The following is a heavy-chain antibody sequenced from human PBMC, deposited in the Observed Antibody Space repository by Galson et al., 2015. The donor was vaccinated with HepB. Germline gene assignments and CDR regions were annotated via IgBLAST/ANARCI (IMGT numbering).Heavy chain of an antibody. CDR2: ISSSSSTI. V-gene: IGHV3-48*01. Sequence: SLRLSCAASGFTFSSYSMNWVRQAPGKGLEWVSYISSSSSTIYYADSVKGRFTISRDNAKNSLYLQMNSLRAEDTAVYYCARDNVEYSSSYDAFDIWGQGTMVTVSS. D-gene: IGHD6-6*01. CDR3: ARDNVEYSSSYDAFDI. CDR1: GFTFSSYS. J-gene: IGHJ3*02.